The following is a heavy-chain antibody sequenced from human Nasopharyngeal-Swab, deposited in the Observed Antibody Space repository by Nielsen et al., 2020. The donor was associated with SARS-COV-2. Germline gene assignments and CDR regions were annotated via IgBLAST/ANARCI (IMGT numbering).Heavy chain of an antibody. CDR2: ISYDGSNK. D-gene: IGHD4-23*01. V-gene: IGHV3-30-3*01. Sequence: GESLKISCAASGFTFSSYAMRWVRQAPGKGLEWVAVISYDGSNKYYADSVKGRFTISRDNSKNTLYLQMNSLRAEDTAVYYCASAYGGSYWYFDLWGRGTLVTVSS. CDR1: GFTFSSYA. CDR3: ASAYGGSYWYFDL. J-gene: IGHJ2*01.